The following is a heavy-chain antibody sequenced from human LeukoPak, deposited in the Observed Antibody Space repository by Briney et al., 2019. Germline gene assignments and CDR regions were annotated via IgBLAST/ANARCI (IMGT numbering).Heavy chain of an antibody. V-gene: IGHV3-23*01. Sequence: GGSLRLSCAASGFTFTTYAMSWVRQAPGKGLEWVSAISGSGDNTYYADSVKGRFTISRDNSRNTLYLQMNSLRAEDTAVYYCARSIPPHDYWGQGTLVTVSS. CDR1: GFTFTTYA. D-gene: IGHD2-2*02. CDR2: ISGSGDNT. J-gene: IGHJ4*02. CDR3: ARSIPPHDY.